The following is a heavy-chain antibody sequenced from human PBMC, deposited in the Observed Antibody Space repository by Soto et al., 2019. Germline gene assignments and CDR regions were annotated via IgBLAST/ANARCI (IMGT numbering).Heavy chain of an antibody. CDR3: ARVTWSDHTSWFDS. J-gene: IGHJ5*01. V-gene: IGHV4-59*08. Sequence: SETLSLTCTVSGGSISRYYWSWIRQPPGKGLEWIGYIYYSEKTNYNPSLKSRVTISVDTSKNQFSLKLSSVTAADTAVYYCARVTWSDHTSWFDSWGQGTLVTVSS. CDR1: GGSISRYY. CDR2: IYYSEKT. D-gene: IGHD3-3*01.